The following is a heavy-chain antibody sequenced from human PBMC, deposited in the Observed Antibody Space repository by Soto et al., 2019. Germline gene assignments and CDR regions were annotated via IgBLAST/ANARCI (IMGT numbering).Heavy chain of an antibody. Sequence: PGGSLRLSCAASGFPFSDHYMSWIRQAPGKGLEWVSYISNSGSPIYYADSVKGRFTISRDNAKNSLYLQMIGLRAEDTAVYYCARRDGDVWGQGTTVTVSS. J-gene: IGHJ6*02. CDR2: ISNSGSPI. CDR3: ARRDGDV. V-gene: IGHV3-11*01. CDR1: GFPFSDHY.